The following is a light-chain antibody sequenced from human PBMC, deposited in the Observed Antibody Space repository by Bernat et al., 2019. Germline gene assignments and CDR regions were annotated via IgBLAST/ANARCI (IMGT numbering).Light chain of an antibody. CDR1: SGSIASNY. J-gene: IGLJ3*02. V-gene: IGLV6-57*04. CDR3: QSYDSSNWV. CDR2: EDY. Sequence: NFMLTQPHSVSESPGKTVTISCTRSSGSIASNYVQWYQQRPGSAPSTVIYEDYQRPSGVPDRFSGSIDRSSNSASLTISGLKTEDEADYYCQSYDSSNWVFGGGTKLTVL.